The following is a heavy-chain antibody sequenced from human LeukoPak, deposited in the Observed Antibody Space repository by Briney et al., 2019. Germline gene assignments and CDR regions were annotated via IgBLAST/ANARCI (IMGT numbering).Heavy chain of an antibody. J-gene: IGHJ4*02. CDR3: ARQRYSSGWYVGY. CDR1: GGSISSSSYY. Sequence: SETLSLTCTVSGGSISSSSYYWGWIRQPPGKGLEWIGSIYYSGSTYYSPSLKSRVTISVDTSKNQFSLKLSFVTAADTAVYYCARQRYSSGWYVGYWGQGTLVTVSS. D-gene: IGHD6-19*01. CDR2: IYYSGST. V-gene: IGHV4-39*01.